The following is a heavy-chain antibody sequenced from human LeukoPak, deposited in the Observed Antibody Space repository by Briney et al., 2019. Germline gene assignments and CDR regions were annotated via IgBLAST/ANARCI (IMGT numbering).Heavy chain of an antibody. D-gene: IGHD6-19*01. CDR2: ISSRSSYI. J-gene: IGHJ4*02. V-gene: IGHV3-21*01. CDR3: ASGDLGAVAGLAFDY. CDR1: EFTFSRYS. Sequence: GGSLRLSCAASEFTFSRYSMNWVRQAPGKGLEWVSSISSRSSYIYYADSVKGRFTISRDNAKNSLYLQMNSLRAVDTAVYFCASGDLGAVAGLAFDYWGQGTLVTVSS.